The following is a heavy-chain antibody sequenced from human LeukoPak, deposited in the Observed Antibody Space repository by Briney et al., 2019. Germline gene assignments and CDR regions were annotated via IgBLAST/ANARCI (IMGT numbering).Heavy chain of an antibody. V-gene: IGHV3-9*01. CDR1: GFTFDDYA. J-gene: IGHJ4*02. CDR3: AKDRGSGHYYYFDY. CDR2: ISWNSGSI. D-gene: IGHD3-22*01. Sequence: GRSLRLSCAASGFTFDDYAMHWVRQAPGKGLEWVSGISWNSGSIGYADSVKGRFTISRDNAKNSLYLQMNSLTTEDTALYYCAKDRGSGHYYYFDYWGQGTLVTVSS.